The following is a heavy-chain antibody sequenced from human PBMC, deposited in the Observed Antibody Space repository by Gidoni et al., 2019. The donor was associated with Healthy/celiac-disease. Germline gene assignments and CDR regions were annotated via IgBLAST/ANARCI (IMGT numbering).Heavy chain of an antibody. V-gene: IGHV4-31*03. Sequence: QVQLQESGPGLVKPSQTLSLTCTVSGGSISSGGYYCSWIRQHPGKGLEWIGYIYYSGSTYYNPSLKSRVTISVDTSKNQFSLKLSSVTAADTAVYYCAREAYYYDSSGYYYLGGFDYWGQGTLVTVSS. CDR3: AREAYYYDSSGYYYLGGFDY. J-gene: IGHJ4*02. CDR2: IYYSGST. CDR1: GGSISSGGYY. D-gene: IGHD3-22*01.